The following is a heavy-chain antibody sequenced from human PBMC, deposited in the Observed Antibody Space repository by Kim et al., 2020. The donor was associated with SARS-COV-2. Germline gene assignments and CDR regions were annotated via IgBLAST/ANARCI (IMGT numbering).Heavy chain of an antibody. Sequence: TPSLKRRVTISVDTSKNHFSLKLSSVTAADTAVYYCARHPAPRGSFPLDYWGQGTLVTVSS. CDR3: ARHPAPRGSFPLDY. V-gene: IGHV4-39*01. D-gene: IGHD1-26*01. J-gene: IGHJ4*02.